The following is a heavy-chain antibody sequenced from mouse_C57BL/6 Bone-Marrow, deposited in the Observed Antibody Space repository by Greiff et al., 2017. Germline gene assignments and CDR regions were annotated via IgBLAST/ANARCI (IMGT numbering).Heavy chain of an antibody. CDR1: GFSLSTFGMG. CDR3: ARILHYYGSWGYFDV. D-gene: IGHD1-1*01. Sequence: QVPLKVSGPGILQPSPTLSLTCSFSGFSLSTFGMGVGWIRQPSGKGLEWLVHIWWGDDTNYNPALKSRLTISKDTSNNQEFLKIANVDKADTATYYCARILHYYGSWGYFDVWGTGTTVTVSA. J-gene: IGHJ1*03. V-gene: IGHV8-8*01. CDR2: IWWGDDT.